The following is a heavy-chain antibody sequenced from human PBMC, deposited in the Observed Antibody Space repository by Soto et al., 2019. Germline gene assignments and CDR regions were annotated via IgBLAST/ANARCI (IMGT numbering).Heavy chain of an antibody. D-gene: IGHD6-6*01. Sequence: KSSETLSLTCSIYSGSFSGYYWSWIRQPPGKGLEWIGEISQSGNTNYSPSLKSQVSISIDTSKKQFSLNLASVSAADTAVYYCARAPKVSGSSQTRPDFWGQGTLVTVSS. J-gene: IGHJ4*02. CDR1: SGSFSGYY. V-gene: IGHV4-34*01. CDR3: ARAPKVSGSSQTRPDF. CDR2: ISQSGNT.